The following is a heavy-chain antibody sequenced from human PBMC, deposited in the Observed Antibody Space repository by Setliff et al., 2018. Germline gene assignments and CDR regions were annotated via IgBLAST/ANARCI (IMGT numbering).Heavy chain of an antibody. CDR2: IYHSGST. V-gene: IGHV4-38-2*01. Sequence: SETLSLTCAVSGYSISSGYYWGWIRRPPGKGLEWIGSIYHSGSTYYNPSLKSRVTISVDTSKNQFSLKPSSVTAADTAVYYCARLWRRIQQIDYWGQGTLVTVSS. J-gene: IGHJ4*02. CDR1: GYSISSGYY. D-gene: IGHD3-10*01. CDR3: ARLWRRIQQIDY.